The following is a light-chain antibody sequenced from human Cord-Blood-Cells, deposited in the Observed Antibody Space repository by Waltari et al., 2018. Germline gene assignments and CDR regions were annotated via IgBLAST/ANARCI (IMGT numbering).Light chain of an antibody. Sequence: QSALTQPAPVSGSPGQSITISCTGTSSDVGGYNYVSWYQQHPGKAPKLMIYDVINRPSGVSNRFSGSKSGNTASLTISGLQAEDEADYYCSSYTSSSTWVFGGGTKLTVL. CDR3: SSYTSSSTWV. CDR2: DVI. J-gene: IGLJ3*02. V-gene: IGLV2-14*03. CDR1: SSDVGGYNY.